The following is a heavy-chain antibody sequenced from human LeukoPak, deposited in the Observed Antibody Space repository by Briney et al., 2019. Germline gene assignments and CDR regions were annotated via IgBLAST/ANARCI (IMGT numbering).Heavy chain of an antibody. V-gene: IGHV4-59*08. Sequence: SETLSLTCTVSGGSISSYYWSWIRQPPGKGLEWIGYIYYSGSTNYNPSLKSRVTISVDTSKNQFSLKLSSVTAADTAVYYCARTGEAGYFDYWGQGTLVTASS. CDR1: GGSISSYY. CDR3: ARTGEAGYFDY. J-gene: IGHJ4*02. CDR2: IYYSGST. D-gene: IGHD7-27*01.